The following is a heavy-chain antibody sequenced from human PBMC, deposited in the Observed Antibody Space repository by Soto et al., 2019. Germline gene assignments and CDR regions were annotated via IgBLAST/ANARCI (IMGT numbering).Heavy chain of an antibody. V-gene: IGHV5-51*01. Sequence: GESLKISWKGSGYRFISYWIAWVRQMPGKGLEWMGIIYPGDSDTTYSPPFQGQVTISADKSISTAYLQWSSLKASDTAMYYCARLVNWGFDYWGQGTPVTVSS. CDR3: ARLVNWGFDY. CDR1: GYRFISYW. CDR2: IYPGDSDT. D-gene: IGHD6-6*01. J-gene: IGHJ4*02.